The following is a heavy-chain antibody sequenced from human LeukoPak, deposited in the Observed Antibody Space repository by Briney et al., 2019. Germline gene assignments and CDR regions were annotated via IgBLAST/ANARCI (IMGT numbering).Heavy chain of an antibody. V-gene: IGHV4-39*07. Sequence: PSETLSLTCTVSGGSISSSSYYWGWIRQPPGKGLEWIGSIYYSGSTYYNPSLKSRVTISVDTSKNQFSLKLSSVTAADTAVYYCARDRFKAAAVPFDYWGQGTLVTVSP. D-gene: IGHD6-13*01. J-gene: IGHJ4*02. CDR3: ARDRFKAAAVPFDY. CDR1: GGSISSSSYY. CDR2: IYYSGST.